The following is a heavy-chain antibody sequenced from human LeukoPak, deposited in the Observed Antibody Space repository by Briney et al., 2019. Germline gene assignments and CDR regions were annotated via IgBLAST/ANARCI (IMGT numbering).Heavy chain of an antibody. V-gene: IGHV3-23*01. CDR1: GFPFSSDA. Sequence: GGSLRLSFAASGFPFSSDAMNWVRPAPGKGLEWVSGIRGGGANTYYADSVKGRFTISRDDSKNTLYLQMNSLRAEDTALYYCAKVQWFGELSAFDYWGQGTLVTVSS. CDR2: IRGGGANT. CDR3: AKVQWFGELSAFDY. J-gene: IGHJ4*02. D-gene: IGHD3-10*01.